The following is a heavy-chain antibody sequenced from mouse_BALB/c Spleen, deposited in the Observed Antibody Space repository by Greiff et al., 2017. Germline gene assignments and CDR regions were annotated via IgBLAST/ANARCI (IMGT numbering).Heavy chain of an antibody. V-gene: IGHV5-6*01. D-gene: IGHD2-4*01. CDR1: GFTFSSYG. CDR2: ISSGGSYT. CDR3: ARQGIYYDYDGSWFAY. Sequence: EVKLMESGGDLVKPGGSLKLSCAASGFTFSSYGMSWVRQTPDKRLEWVATISSGGSYTYYPDSVKGRFTISRDNAKNTLYLQMSSLKSEDTAMYYCARQGIYYDYDGSWFAYWGQGTLVTVSA. J-gene: IGHJ3*01.